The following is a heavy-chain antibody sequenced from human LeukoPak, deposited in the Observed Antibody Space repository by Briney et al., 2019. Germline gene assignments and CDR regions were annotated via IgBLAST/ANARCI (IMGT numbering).Heavy chain of an antibody. CDR3: ARAQWELLGYDY. V-gene: IGHV3-23*01. D-gene: IGHD1-26*01. CDR2: ISGSGDTT. Sequence: QPGGSLRLSCAASGFTFSSYGMTWVRQAPGKGLEWVSIISGSGDTTYYADSVKGRFTISRDNSKNTLYLQMNSLRAEDTAVYYCARAQWELLGYDYWGQGTLVTVSS. J-gene: IGHJ4*02. CDR1: GFTFSSYG.